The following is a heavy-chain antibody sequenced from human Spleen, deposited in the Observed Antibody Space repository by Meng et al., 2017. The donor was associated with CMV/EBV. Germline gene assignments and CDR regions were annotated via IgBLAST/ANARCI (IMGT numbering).Heavy chain of an antibody. Sequence: SCNAPGYTFSNYNMHWVRQAPGQGLQWMGVINPSGASTTYSQKFQGRVTMTRDTSTDTVYMEVSGLASEDTAVYYCARVGHLEEFDYWGQGTLVTVSS. CDR1: GYTFSNYN. V-gene: IGHV1-46*01. D-gene: IGHD3-3*02. CDR3: ARVGHLEEFDY. J-gene: IGHJ4*02. CDR2: INPSGAST.